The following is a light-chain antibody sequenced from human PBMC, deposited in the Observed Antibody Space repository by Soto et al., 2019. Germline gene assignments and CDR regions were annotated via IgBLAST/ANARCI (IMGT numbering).Light chain of an antibody. J-gene: IGKJ5*01. V-gene: IGKV3-11*01. CDR2: DAS. Sequence: EIVLTQSPATLSLSPGGRATLSCRASQSVSSYLAWYQQKPGQAPRLLIYDASNRATGIPARFSGSGSGTDFTPTISSLELEDFAVYGGQRRSNWPFGTFGQGPRLE. CDR1: QSVSSY. CDR3: QRRSNWPFGT.